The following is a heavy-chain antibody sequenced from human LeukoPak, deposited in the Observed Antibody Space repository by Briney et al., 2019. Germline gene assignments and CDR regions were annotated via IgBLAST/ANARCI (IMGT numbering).Heavy chain of an antibody. Sequence: PGGSLRLSCAASGFTFSSYSMNWVRQAPGKGLEWVSYISSSSSTIYYADSVKGRFTISRDNAKNSLYLQMNSLRAEDTAVYYCARDPAYYYDSSGRPTDAFDIWGQGTMVTVSS. CDR2: ISSSSSTI. J-gene: IGHJ3*02. CDR3: ARDPAYYYDSSGRPTDAFDI. V-gene: IGHV3-48*01. D-gene: IGHD3-22*01. CDR1: GFTFSSYS.